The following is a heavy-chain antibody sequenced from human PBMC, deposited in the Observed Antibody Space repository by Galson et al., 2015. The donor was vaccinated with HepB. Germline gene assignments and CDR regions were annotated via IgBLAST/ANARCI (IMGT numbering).Heavy chain of an antibody. V-gene: IGHV1-46*01. D-gene: IGHD3-3*01. CDR2: INPSGGST. CDR1: GYTFTSYY. Sequence: SVKVSCKASGYTFTSYYMHWVRQAPGQGLEWMGIINPSGGSTSYAQKFQGRATMTRDTSTSTVYMELSSLRSEDTAVYYCARGENDFWSGYYFPVRYMDVWGKGTTVTVSS. J-gene: IGHJ6*03. CDR3: ARGENDFWSGYYFPVRYMDV.